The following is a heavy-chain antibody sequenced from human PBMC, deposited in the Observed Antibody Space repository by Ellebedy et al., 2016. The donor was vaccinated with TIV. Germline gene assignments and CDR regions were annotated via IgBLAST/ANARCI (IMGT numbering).Heavy chain of an antibody. CDR1: GFTFSDYY. D-gene: IGHD1-26*01. J-gene: IGHJ4*02. Sequence: GGSLRLSXAASGFTFSDYYMSWIRRAPGKGLGWVSYISSSGNTIYHADSVKGRFTISRDNAKNSLYLQMNSLRAEDTAVYYCARAPPRRGSYVWDYWGQGTLVTVSS. CDR2: ISSSGNTI. CDR3: ARAPPRRGSYVWDY. V-gene: IGHV3-11*01.